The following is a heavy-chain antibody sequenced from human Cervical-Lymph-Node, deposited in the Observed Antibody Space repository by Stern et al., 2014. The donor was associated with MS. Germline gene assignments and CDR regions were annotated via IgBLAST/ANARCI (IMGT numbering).Heavy chain of an antibody. CDR1: GFTFSSYG. D-gene: IGHD3-10*02. CDR3: ARDPTMLTPPYYYGMDV. V-gene: IGHV3-33*01. Sequence: QVQLVQSGGGVVQPGRSLRLSCAASGFTFSSYGMHWVRQAPGKGLEWVAVIWYDGSNKYYADSVKGRFTISRDNSKNTLYLQMNSLRAEDTAVYYCARDPTMLTPPYYYGMDVWGQGTTVTVSS. J-gene: IGHJ6*02. CDR2: IWYDGSNK.